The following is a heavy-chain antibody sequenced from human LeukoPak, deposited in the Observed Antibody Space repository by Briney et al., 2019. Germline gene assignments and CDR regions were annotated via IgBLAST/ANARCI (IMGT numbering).Heavy chain of an antibody. J-gene: IGHJ6*02. CDR2: INHSGST. V-gene: IGHV4-34*01. D-gene: IGHD6-13*01. CDR3: ARGPTRIAAAGTLFYYYGMDV. Sequence: PSETLSLTCAVYGGSFSGYYWSWIRQPPGKGLEWIGVINHSGSTNYNPSLKSRVTISVDTSKNQFSLKLSSVTAADTAVYYCARGPTRIAAAGTLFYYYGMDVWGQGTTVTVSS. CDR1: GGSFSGYY.